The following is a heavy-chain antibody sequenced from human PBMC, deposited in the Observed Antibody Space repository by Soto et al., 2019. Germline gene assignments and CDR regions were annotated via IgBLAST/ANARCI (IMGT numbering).Heavy chain of an antibody. CDR3: ARDLGRIAAPTYYYYGMDV. J-gene: IGHJ6*02. D-gene: IGHD6-6*01. Sequence: ASVQVSCKASGYTFTSYYMHWVRQAPGQGLEWMGIINPSGGSTSYAQKFQGRVTMTRDTSTSTVYMELSSLRSEDTAVYYCARDLGRIAAPTYYYYGMDVWGQGTTVTVSS. V-gene: IGHV1-46*01. CDR2: INPSGGST. CDR1: GYTFTSYY.